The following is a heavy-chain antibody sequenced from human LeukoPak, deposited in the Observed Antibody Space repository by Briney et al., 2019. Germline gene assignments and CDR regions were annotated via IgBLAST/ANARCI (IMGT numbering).Heavy chain of an antibody. CDR2: ISSSSSTI. CDR3: ARASFCSGGSCYPHDLDY. CDR1: GFTFSSYS. J-gene: IGHJ4*02. Sequence: PGGSLRLSCAASGFTFSSYSMNWVRQAPGKGLEWVSYISSSSSTIYYADSVKGRFTISRDNAKNSLYLQMNSLRAEDTAVYYCARASFCSGGSCYPHDLDYWGQGTLVTVSS. D-gene: IGHD2-15*01. V-gene: IGHV3-48*04.